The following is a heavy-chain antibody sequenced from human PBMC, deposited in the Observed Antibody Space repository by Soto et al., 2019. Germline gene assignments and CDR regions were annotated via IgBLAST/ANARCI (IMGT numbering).Heavy chain of an antibody. V-gene: IGHV3-33*01. D-gene: IGHD6-13*01. CDR3: ARDAVREIAAAGKFYGMDV. CDR1: GFTVSSYG. CDR2: IWYDGSNK. J-gene: IGHJ6*02. Sequence: PGGSMRLSCAACGFTVSSYGMHGVRQAPGKGLEWVAVIWYDGSNKYYADSVKGRFTISRDNSKNTLYLQMNSLRAEDTAVYYCARDAVREIAAAGKFYGMDVWGQGTTVTVSS.